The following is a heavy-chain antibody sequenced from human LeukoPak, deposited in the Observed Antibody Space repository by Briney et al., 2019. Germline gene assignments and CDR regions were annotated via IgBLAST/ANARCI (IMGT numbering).Heavy chain of an antibody. CDR2: IHHSGST. Sequence: SETLSLTCAVDGGSFSGYYWSWIRQPPGKGLEWIGEIHHSGSTNYKPSLKSRVTISGDTSKNQFSLRLSSVTAADTAVYYCARGSLPGYYFDFWGQGTLVTVSS. J-gene: IGHJ4*02. V-gene: IGHV4-34*01. CDR3: ARGSLPGYYFDF. D-gene: IGHD1-14*01. CDR1: GGSFSGYY.